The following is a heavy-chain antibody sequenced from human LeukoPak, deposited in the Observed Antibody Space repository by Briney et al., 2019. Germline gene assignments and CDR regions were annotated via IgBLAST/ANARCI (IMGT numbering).Heavy chain of an antibody. J-gene: IGHJ3*01. CDR3: VRCTFVLHKRCSAFDV. D-gene: IGHD1-1*01. CDR1: GFTFSDYY. Sequence: GGSLRLSCAASGFTFSDYYMSWIRQAPGKGLEWVSYISSSGSTIYYADSVKGRFTISRDNAKNSLYLQMNSLRAEDTAVYYCVRCTFVLHKRCSAFDVWGQGTMVTVSA. V-gene: IGHV3-11*04. CDR2: ISSSGSTI.